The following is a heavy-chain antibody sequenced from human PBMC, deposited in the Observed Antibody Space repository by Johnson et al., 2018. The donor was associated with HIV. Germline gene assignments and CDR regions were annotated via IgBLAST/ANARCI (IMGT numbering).Heavy chain of an antibody. CDR1: GFTFSSYA. D-gene: IGHD2-2*01. Sequence: VQLVESGGGVVQPGRSLRLSCAASGFTFSSYAMHLVRQAPGKGLEWVAVISYDGSNKYYADSVKGRFTISRANSKNTLYLQMNSQRAEETAVYYCARDRCSSTSCIDAFDIWGQGTMVTVSS. J-gene: IGHJ3*02. CDR2: ISYDGSNK. CDR3: ARDRCSSTSCIDAFDI. V-gene: IGHV3-30*04.